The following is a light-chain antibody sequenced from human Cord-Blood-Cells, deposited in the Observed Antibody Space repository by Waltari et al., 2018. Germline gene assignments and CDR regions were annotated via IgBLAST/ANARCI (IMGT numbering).Light chain of an antibody. CDR1: QSVSSY. J-gene: IGKJ5*01. V-gene: IGKV3-11*01. CDR3: QQRSNWPPT. CDR2: DAS. Sequence: EIVLTQSPATLSLSPGERATLSCRASQSVSSYLAWYQQKPGQAPRLLIYDASNRATGIPARFSGSVSATDFTRTISSLEPEDFAVYYCQQRSNWPPTFGQGTRLEIK.